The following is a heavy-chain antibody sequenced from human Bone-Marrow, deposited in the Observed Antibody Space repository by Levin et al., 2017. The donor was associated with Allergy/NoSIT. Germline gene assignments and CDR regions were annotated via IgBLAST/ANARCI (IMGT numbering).Heavy chain of an antibody. CDR2: IIPIFGPP. CDR1: GGTFSSHG. V-gene: IGHV1-69*13. Sequence: SVKVSCKASGGTFSSHGIAWVRQAPGQGLEWMGGIIPIFGPPNYAQKFQGRVSITADESTSTAYMELRSLRSEDTALYFCARGVYYYYYMDVWGTGTTVTVSS. J-gene: IGHJ6*03. CDR3: ARGVYYYYYMDV.